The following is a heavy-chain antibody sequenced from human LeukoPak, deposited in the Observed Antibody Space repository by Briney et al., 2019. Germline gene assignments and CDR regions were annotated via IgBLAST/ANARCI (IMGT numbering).Heavy chain of an antibody. D-gene: IGHD5-24*01. J-gene: IGHJ4*02. CDR1: GYSLTSYW. CDR3: ARLEVEMATVYFYY. Sequence: GESLKTYRKGSGYSLTSYWIGWVRQMPGKGLEWMGIIYPGDSDIRYSPSLQGQVTISADKSISTAYLQWSSLKASDTAMYYCARLEVEMATVYFYYWGQGILVTVSS. V-gene: IGHV5-51*01. CDR2: IYPGDSDI.